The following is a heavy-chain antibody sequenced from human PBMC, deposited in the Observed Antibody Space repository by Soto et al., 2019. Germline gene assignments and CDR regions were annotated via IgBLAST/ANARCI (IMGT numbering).Heavy chain of an antibody. D-gene: IGHD3-3*01. CDR1: GFTFSGYE. J-gene: IGHJ6*02. CDR2: ISGSGTTI. V-gene: IGHV3-48*03. Sequence: GGSLRLSCAASGFTFSGYEMNWVRQAPGKGLEWISYISGSGTTIYYADSVKGRFTIYRDNAKKSLYLQMNSLRAEDTAVYYCAREVTVFGVIIPTPMDVWGQGTKVTVSS. CDR3: AREVTVFGVIIPTPMDV.